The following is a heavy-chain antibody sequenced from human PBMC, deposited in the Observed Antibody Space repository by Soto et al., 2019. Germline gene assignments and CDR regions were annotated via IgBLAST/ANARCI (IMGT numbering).Heavy chain of an antibody. CDR3: ARDVSGIVVTDTRIFDY. Sequence: QVQLVQSGAEVKKPGASVKVSCKASGYTFTSYGISWVRQAPGQGLEWMGWISAYNGNTNYAQKLQGRVTMTTDTSTSTAYMELRSLRSDDTAVYYCARDVSGIVVTDTRIFDYWGQGTLVTVSS. CDR2: ISAYNGNT. D-gene: IGHD6-19*01. J-gene: IGHJ4*02. V-gene: IGHV1-18*01. CDR1: GYTFTSYG.